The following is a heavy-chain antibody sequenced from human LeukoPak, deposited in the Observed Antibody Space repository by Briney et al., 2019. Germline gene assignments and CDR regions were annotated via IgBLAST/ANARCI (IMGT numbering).Heavy chain of an antibody. CDR3: ARDSGSYAFDI. V-gene: IGHV3-21*01. CDR1: GFTFSSYS. D-gene: IGHD1-26*01. CDR2: ISSSSSYI. J-gene: IGHJ3*02. Sequence: GGSLRLSCAASGFTFSSYSVNWVRQAPGKGLEWVSSISSSSSYIYYADSVKGRFTISRDNAKNSLYLQMNSLRAEDTAVYYCARDSGSYAFDIWGQGTMVTVSS.